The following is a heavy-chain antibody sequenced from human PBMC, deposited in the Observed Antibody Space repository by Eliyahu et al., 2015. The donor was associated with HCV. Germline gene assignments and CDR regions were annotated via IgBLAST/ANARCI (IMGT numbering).Heavy chain of an antibody. CDR2: ISSSSSYT. D-gene: IGHD4-17*01. CDR3: ARGRTTVTTWYFDL. V-gene: IGHV3-11*06. CDR1: GFTFXDHY. Sequence: QVQLVESGGGXVKPGGSLRLSCAASGFTFXDHYMSWIRQAPGKGLEXVSYISSSSSYTNYADSVKGRFTISRDNAKKSLYLQMNSLRGEDTAVYYCARGRTTVTTWYFDLWGRGTLVTVSS. J-gene: IGHJ2*01.